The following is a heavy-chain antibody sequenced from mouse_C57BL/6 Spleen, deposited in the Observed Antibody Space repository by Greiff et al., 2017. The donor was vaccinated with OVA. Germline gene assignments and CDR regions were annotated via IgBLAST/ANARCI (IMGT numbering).Heavy chain of an antibody. V-gene: IGHV1-82*01. D-gene: IGHD2-2*01. CDR2: IYPGDGDT. J-gene: IGHJ4*01. Sequence: VQLQQSGPELVKPGASVKISCKASGYAFSSSWMNWVKQRPGKGLEWIGRIYPGDGDTNYNGKFKGKATLTADKSSSTAYMQLSSLTSEDSAVYFCARSYGYDEAMDYWGQGTSVTVSS. CDR3: ARSYGYDEAMDY. CDR1: GYAFSSSW.